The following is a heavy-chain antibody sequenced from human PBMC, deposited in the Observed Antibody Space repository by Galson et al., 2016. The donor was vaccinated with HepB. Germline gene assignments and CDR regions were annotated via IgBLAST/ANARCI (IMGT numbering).Heavy chain of an antibody. CDR1: GFTFSSYW. D-gene: IGHD4-11*01. J-gene: IGHJ4*02. V-gene: IGHV3-74*01. Sequence: SLRLSCAASGFTFSSYWMHWVRQAPGKGLEWVSRIKTDGSWSNYADSVRGRFTISRDNAANTLYLQMNSLRAEETAVYYCARDPTWGGELTTQPLGGQGTLVTGSS. CDR2: IKTDGSWS. CDR3: ARDPTWGGELTTQPL.